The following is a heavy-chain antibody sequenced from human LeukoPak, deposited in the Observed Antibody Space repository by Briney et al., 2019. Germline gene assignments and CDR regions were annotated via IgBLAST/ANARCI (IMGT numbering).Heavy chain of an antibody. CDR1: GYTFTNYY. V-gene: IGHV1-2*02. Sequence: GASVKVSCKASGYTFTNYYIHWVRQAPGQGLEWMGWINPNSGGIKYAQKFQGRVTMTSDTSINTVYMELSRLRSDDTAMYYCARDLSSGELSFDYWGQGALVTVSS. CDR3: ARDLSSGELSFDY. D-gene: IGHD3-16*02. J-gene: IGHJ4*02. CDR2: INPNSGGI.